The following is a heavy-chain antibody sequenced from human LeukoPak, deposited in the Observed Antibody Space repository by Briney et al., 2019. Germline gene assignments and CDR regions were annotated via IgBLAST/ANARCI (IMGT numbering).Heavy chain of an antibody. CDR2: ISSSNTI. Sequence: GGSLRLSCEASGFTFTNAWMIWVRQAPGKGLEWLSYISSSNTIYSADSVKGRFTISRDNAKNSLYLQINSLRAEDTAVYYCARLAVDFDYWGQGTLVTVSS. CDR1: GFTFTNAW. V-gene: IGHV3-69-1*01. CDR3: ARLAVDFDY. J-gene: IGHJ4*02.